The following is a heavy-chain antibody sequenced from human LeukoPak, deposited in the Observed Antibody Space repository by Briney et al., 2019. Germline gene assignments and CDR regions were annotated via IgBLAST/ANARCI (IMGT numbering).Heavy chain of an antibody. Sequence: SETLSLTCTVSGDSISSYYWSWIRQPPGKGPEWIGYIYYSGSTDYNPSLKSRVTISVDTSKNQFSLKLSSVTAADTAVYYCARHGPLYEYFYYNMDVWGQGTTVTVSS. V-gene: IGHV4-59*08. CDR2: IYYSGST. D-gene: IGHD5/OR15-5a*01. CDR1: GDSISSYY. J-gene: IGHJ6*02. CDR3: ARHGPLYEYFYYNMDV.